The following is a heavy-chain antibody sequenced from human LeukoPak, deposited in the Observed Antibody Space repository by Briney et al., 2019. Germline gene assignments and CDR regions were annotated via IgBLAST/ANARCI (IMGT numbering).Heavy chain of an antibody. J-gene: IGHJ1*01. Sequence: GASVKVSCKASGYTFTGYYIHWVRQAPGHGLEWMGRINPDTGDTDYAQKFQGRVTVTRDTSISTAYMELTRLRSDDTAVYYCARVVVTSDAEYFQHWGQGTLVTVSS. D-gene: IGHD4-23*01. CDR3: ARVVVTSDAEYFQH. CDR2: INPDTGDT. V-gene: IGHV1-2*06. CDR1: GYTFTGYY.